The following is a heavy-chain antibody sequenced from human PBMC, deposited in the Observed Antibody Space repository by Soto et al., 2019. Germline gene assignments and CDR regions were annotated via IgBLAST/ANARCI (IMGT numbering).Heavy chain of an antibody. J-gene: IGHJ4*02. Sequence: GGSLRLSCAAAGFTFSNYAMHWVRQAPGKGLEWVALTSYDGNNEYYTDSVKGRFTISRDNSKNTLFLQMNSPRPEDTAVYYCAKDKGVFNWATSYFDYWGQGALVTVSS. D-gene: IGHD1-1*01. CDR2: TSYDGNNE. CDR3: AKDKGVFNWATSYFDY. V-gene: IGHV3-30*18. CDR1: GFTFSNYA.